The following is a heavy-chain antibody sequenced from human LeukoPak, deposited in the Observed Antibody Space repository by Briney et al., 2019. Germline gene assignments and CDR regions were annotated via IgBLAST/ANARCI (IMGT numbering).Heavy chain of an antibody. Sequence: PGGSLTLSCAASGFTFTNYWMTWVRQAPGKGLEWVANIHKAGSESYYVDSVKGRFAISRDNAKNSLYLQLSSLRVEDTAVYYCARVGAWELQRVFEYWGRGTLVTVSS. D-gene: IGHD1-26*01. V-gene: IGHV3-7*01. CDR1: GFTFTNYW. CDR2: IHKAGSES. J-gene: IGHJ4*02. CDR3: ARVGAWELQRVFEY.